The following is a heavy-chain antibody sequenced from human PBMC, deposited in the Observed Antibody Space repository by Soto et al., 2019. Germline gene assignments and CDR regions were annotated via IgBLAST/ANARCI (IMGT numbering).Heavy chain of an antibody. V-gene: IGHV3-53*01. Sequence: PGGSLRLSCAASGFTVSSNYMSWVRQAPGKGLEWVSVIYSGGSTYYADSVKGRFTISRDNSKNTLYLQMNSLRAEDTAVYYCARDQVGLKSSGYSYGLYGMDVWGQGTTVTVSS. CDR2: IYSGGST. D-gene: IGHD5-18*01. J-gene: IGHJ6*02. CDR1: GFTVSSNY. CDR3: ARDQVGLKSSGYSYGLYGMDV.